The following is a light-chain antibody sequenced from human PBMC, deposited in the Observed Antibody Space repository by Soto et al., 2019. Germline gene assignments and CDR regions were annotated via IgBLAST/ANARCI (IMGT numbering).Light chain of an antibody. V-gene: IGKV1-5*03. CDR3: QQYNMFPT. CDR1: QSISSW. Sequence: DIQMTQSPSTLSASVGDRVTITCRASQSISSWLDWYQQKPGKAPKLLIYKASSLKRGVPSRFSGSGTGTEFTLTISSLQPDAFAISCCQQYNMFPTVGQGTKVEIK. J-gene: IGKJ1*01. CDR2: KAS.